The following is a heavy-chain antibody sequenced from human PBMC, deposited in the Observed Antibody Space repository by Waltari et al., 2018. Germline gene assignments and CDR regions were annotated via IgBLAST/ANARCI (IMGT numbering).Heavy chain of an antibody. CDR2: IIPILDIA. CDR1: GATSSSYA. Sequence: QVQRVQSGAEVKKPGSSVKASCQASGATSSSYATSWVRQAPGQGLEWMGRIIPILDIANYAQKFQGRVTITADESTSTAYMELSSLRSEDTAVYYCARDSSGYLRGMDVWGQGTTVTVSS. D-gene: IGHD3-22*01. CDR3: ARDSSGYLRGMDV. V-gene: IGHV1-69*04. J-gene: IGHJ6*02.